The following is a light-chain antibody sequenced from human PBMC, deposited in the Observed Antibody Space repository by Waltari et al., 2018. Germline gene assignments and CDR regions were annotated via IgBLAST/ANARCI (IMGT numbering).Light chain of an antibody. V-gene: IGLV2-14*01. Sequence: QSALTQPASVSGSPGQSLTISCTGTASDIGGYNYVPWYQHHPGKAPKVMIYEVTNRPSGVSNRFSGSKSDNTASLTISRLQTEDEADYYCSSYTSGTTRVVFGAGTKLTVL. CDR1: ASDIGGYNY. CDR2: EVT. J-gene: IGLJ2*01. CDR3: SSYTSGTTRVV.